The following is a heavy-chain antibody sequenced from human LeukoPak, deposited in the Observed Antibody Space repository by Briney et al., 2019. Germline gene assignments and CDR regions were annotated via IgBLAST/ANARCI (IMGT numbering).Heavy chain of an antibody. Sequence: SETLSLTCTVSGGSISSRSNYWAWIRQAPGKGLEWVGSVSYTGSTYYNPSLKSRVTISVDTSKNQFSLKVSSVTAADTAVYYCARVRLSGYDFYYYYMDVWGKGTTVTVSS. D-gene: IGHD5-12*01. V-gene: IGHV4-39*07. CDR1: GGSISSRSNY. CDR3: ARVRLSGYDFYYYYMDV. J-gene: IGHJ6*03. CDR2: VSYTGST.